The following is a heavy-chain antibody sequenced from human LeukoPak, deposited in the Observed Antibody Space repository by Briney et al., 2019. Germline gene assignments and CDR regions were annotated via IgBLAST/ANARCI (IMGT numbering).Heavy chain of an antibody. V-gene: IGHV4-59*01. J-gene: IGHJ4*02. CDR2: IYYSGST. Sequence: SETLSLTCTVSGGSISSYYWSWIRQTPGKGLEWVGYIYYSGSTNFNPSLKSRVTISVDTSKNQFSLKLSSVTAADTAVYYCARDRGPGGSYLYWGQGTLVTVSS. CDR3: ARDRGPGGSYLY. D-gene: IGHD1-26*01. CDR1: GGSISSYY.